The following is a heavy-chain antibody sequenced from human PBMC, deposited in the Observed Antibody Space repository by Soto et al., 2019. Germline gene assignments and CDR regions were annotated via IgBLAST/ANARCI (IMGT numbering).Heavy chain of an antibody. CDR1: GFTFSTYS. J-gene: IGHJ6*02. V-gene: IGHV3-21*01. D-gene: IGHD2-2*02. CDR2: ISSRSDI. CDR3: AREYTAWPLAYGLDV. Sequence: LRLSCVGPGFTFSTYSINWVRQAPGKGLEWVSSISSRSDIYYADSVKGRFTISRDNAKNSVSLQMNSLRAEDTAVYYCAREYTAWPLAYGLDVWGQGTTVTVSS.